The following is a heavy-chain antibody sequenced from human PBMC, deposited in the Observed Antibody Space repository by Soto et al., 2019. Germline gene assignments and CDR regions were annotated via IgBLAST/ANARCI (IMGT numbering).Heavy chain of an antibody. CDR1: GGSFSGYY. D-gene: IGHD6-13*01. J-gene: IGHJ5*02. Sequence: SETLSLTCAVYGGSFSGYYWSWIRQPPGKGLEWIGEINHSGSTNYNPSIKSRVTISVDTSKNQFSLKLSSVTAADTAVYYCARVLDVAAAGIAWFDPWGQGTLVTVSS. V-gene: IGHV4-34*01. CDR3: ARVLDVAAAGIAWFDP. CDR2: INHSGST.